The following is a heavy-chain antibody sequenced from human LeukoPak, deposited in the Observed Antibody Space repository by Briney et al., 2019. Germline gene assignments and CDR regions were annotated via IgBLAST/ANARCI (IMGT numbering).Heavy chain of an antibody. V-gene: IGHV3-21*06. CDR3: SRGDRRDY. CDR1: GFTFNTYS. CDR2: IDSSGGYM. Sequence: GGSLRLSCEASGFTFNTYSMNWARQAPGKGLEWVSSIDSSGGYMFYADSVKGRFIISRDNAKDSLYLQMNSLRVEDTAVYYCSRGDRRDYWGQGTLVTVSS. J-gene: IGHJ4*02.